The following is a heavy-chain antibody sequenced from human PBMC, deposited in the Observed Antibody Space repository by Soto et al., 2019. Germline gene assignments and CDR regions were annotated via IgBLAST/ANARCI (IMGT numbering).Heavy chain of an antibody. CDR2: INVGNGRT. V-gene: IGHV1-3*01. CDR1: GYSFTSYG. Sequence: QVHLVQSGAEVKKPGASVKVSCKASGYSFTSYGIHWVRQAPGQGLEWMGWINVGNGRTKYSQLLQGRVTITTDTPASIPYKELSSLRTEDTAVYYCARATGSYSFQHWGQGTLVTVSS. J-gene: IGHJ1*01. D-gene: IGHD1-26*01. CDR3: ARATGSYSFQH.